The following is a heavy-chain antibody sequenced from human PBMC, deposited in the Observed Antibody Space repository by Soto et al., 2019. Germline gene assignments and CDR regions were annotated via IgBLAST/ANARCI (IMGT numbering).Heavy chain of an antibody. CDR3: AEVQDTFFRPGVGAAF. CDR2: ISGRGRSS. CDR1: GFTFNTFA. Sequence: DVQVLESGGGLVQPGGSLRLSCAASGFTFNTFAMNWVRQAPGKGLELVSAISGRGRSSYYADSLKGRFTISRANSKNMVHLQMDSLSVDDAAIYYCAEVQDTFFRPGVGAAFWGQGTLVTVSS. V-gene: IGHV3-23*01. D-gene: IGHD3-10*01. J-gene: IGHJ4*02.